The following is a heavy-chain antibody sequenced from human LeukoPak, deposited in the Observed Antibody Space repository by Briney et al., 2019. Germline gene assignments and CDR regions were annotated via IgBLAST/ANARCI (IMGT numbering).Heavy chain of an antibody. CDR2: VSSSGSTI. CDR3: ATSGYYFEY. J-gene: IGHJ4*02. V-gene: IGHV3-48*03. D-gene: IGHD3-22*01. CDR1: GFTFSSYE. Sequence: GGSLRLSCEASGFTFSSYEMNWVRQAPGKGLEWLSYVSSSGSTIYYADSVKGRFTISRDNARNSLYLQMRSLRAEDTAVYYCATSGYYFEYWGQGTLVTVSS.